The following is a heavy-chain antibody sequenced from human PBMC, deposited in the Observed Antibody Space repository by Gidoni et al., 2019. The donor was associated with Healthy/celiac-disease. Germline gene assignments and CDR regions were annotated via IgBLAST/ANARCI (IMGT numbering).Heavy chain of an antibody. CDR2: ISSSSSYI. Sequence: EVQLVESGGGLVKPGGSLRLSCAASGFTFSSYSMNWVRQAPGKGLAWVSSISSSSSYIYYADSVKGRFTISRDNAKNSLYLQMNSLRAEDTAVYYCAREGAPYDFWSGYFKGWFDPWGQGTLVTVSS. J-gene: IGHJ5*02. CDR1: GFTFSSYS. D-gene: IGHD3-3*01. V-gene: IGHV3-21*01. CDR3: AREGAPYDFWSGYFKGWFDP.